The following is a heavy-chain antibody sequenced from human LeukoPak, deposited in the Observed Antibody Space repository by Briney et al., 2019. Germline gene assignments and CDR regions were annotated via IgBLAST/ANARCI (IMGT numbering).Heavy chain of an antibody. D-gene: IGHD3-9*01. Sequence: ASVKVSCKTSGYTFPNYDIYWVRQAPGQGLEWLGWISTYDDNIKYAQSLQGRLTLTIDTSTSTAYMELRSLTSDDTAVYYCARETYSNILTGTDYWGPGTLVTVSS. V-gene: IGHV1-18*01. CDR3: ARETYSNILTGTDY. J-gene: IGHJ4*02. CDR2: ISTYDDNI. CDR1: GYTFPNYD.